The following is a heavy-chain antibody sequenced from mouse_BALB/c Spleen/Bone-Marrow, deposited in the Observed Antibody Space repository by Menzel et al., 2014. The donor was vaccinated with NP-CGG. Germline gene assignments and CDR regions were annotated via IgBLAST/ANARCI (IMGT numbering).Heavy chain of an antibody. CDR1: GYTFXSYW. D-gene: IGHD2-2*01. CDR2: IYPGNSDT. Sequence: EVQLQQSGTVLARPGASVKPSCKASGYTFXSYWMHWVKQRPGQGLEWIGAIYPGNSDTSYNQKFKGKAKLTAVTSTSTAYMELSSLTNEDSAVYYCTRVIYYGYAWFAYWGQGTLVTVSA. CDR3: TRVIYYGYAWFAY. J-gene: IGHJ3*01. V-gene: IGHV1-5*01.